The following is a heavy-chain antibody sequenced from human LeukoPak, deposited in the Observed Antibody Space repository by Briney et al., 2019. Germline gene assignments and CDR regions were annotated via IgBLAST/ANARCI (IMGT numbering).Heavy chain of an antibody. V-gene: IGHV4-39*07. Sequence: PSETLSLTCTISGGSISSSNYYWAWIRQPPGKGLEWIGSIYYSGNTNYNPSLQSRVTMSVDTSKNQFSLKLSSVTAADTAMYYCARHYSSSWYDYYYYMDVWGKGTTVTISS. J-gene: IGHJ6*03. D-gene: IGHD6-13*01. CDR2: IYYSGNT. CDR3: ARHYSSSWYDYYYYMDV. CDR1: GGSISSSNYY.